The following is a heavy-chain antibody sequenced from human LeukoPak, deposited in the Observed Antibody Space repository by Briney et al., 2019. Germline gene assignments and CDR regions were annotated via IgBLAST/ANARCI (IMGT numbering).Heavy chain of an antibody. CDR3: AKRASGSGTSLYYFDY. CDR2: ISNSAGST. J-gene: IGHJ4*02. Sequence: GGSLRLSCAASGFTFSSYAMSWVRQAPGKGLEWVSVISNSAGSTFYADSVKGRFTFSRDNSKNTLYLQMNSLRAEDTAVYYCAKRASGSGTSLYYFDYWGQGTLVTVSS. D-gene: IGHD3-10*01. V-gene: IGHV3-23*01. CDR1: GFTFSSYA.